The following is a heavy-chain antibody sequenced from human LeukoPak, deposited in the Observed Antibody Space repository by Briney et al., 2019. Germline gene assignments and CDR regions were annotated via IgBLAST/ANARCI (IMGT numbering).Heavy chain of an antibody. D-gene: IGHD2-15*01. CDR2: IYHSGST. J-gene: IGHJ4*02. V-gene: IGHV4-4*02. Sequence: SGTLSLTCAVSGGSISSSNWWSWVRQPPGKGLEWIGEIYHSGSTNYNPSLKSRVTISVDKSKNQFSLKLSSVTAADTAVYYCARESDCSSTSCHRGYCSGGSCLYDCWGQGTLVTVSS. CDR1: GGSISSSNW. CDR3: ARESDCSSTSCHRGYCSGGSCLYDC.